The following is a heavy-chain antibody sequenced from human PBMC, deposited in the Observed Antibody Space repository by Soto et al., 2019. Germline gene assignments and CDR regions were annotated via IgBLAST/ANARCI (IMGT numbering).Heavy chain of an antibody. CDR1: GGSISSGGYY. CDR3: ARDIAGHSRSSTYYYYGMDV. J-gene: IGHJ6*02. Sequence: TLSLTCTVSGGSISSGGYYWSWIRQHPGKGLEWIGYIYYSGSTYYNPSLKSRVTISVDTSKNQFSLKLSSVTAADTAVYYCARDIAGHSRSSTYYYYGMDVWGQGTTVTVSS. V-gene: IGHV4-31*03. D-gene: IGHD6-13*01. CDR2: IYYSGST.